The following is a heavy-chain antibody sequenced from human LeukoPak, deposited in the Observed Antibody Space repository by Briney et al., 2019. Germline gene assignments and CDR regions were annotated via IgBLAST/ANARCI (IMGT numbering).Heavy chain of an antibody. CDR1: GGTFSSYA. J-gene: IGHJ4*02. D-gene: IGHD3-22*01. CDR3: ARSQYYYDSSGYSSY. CDR2: IIPIFGTA. V-gene: IGHV1-69*13. Sequence: ASVKVSCKASGGTFSSYAISWVRQAPGQGLEWMGGIIPIFGTANYAQKFQGRVTITADESTSTAYMELSSLRSEDTAVYYCARSQYYYDSSGYSSYWGQGTLVTVSS.